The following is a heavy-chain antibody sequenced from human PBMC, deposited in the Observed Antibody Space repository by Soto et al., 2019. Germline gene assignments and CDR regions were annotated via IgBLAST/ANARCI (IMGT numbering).Heavy chain of an antibody. CDR1: GYTFTSYG. Sequence: ASVKVSCKTSGYTFTSYGISWVRQAPGQGLEWMGWITTDKGKTTYAQKFQGRVTMITDTSTSTGYMELRSLRSDDTAVYYCATRSPAFDYWGQGTQVTVSS. CDR3: ATRSPAFDY. V-gene: IGHV1-18*01. CDR2: ITTDKGKT. J-gene: IGHJ4*02.